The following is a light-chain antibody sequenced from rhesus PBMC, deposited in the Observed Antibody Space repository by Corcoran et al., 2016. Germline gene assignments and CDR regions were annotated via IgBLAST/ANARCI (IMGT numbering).Light chain of an antibody. Sequence: DIQMTQSPSSLSASVGDRVTITCRTSENVNNYLNWYQQKPGKAPQLLIYKAATLQSGVPSRFSGSGSGTDYTFTISSLQSEDVATYYCQHNYGTPYGFGQGTKLEIK. CDR2: KAA. V-gene: IGKV1-74*01. CDR3: QHNYGTPYG. J-gene: IGKJ2*01. CDR1: ENVNNY.